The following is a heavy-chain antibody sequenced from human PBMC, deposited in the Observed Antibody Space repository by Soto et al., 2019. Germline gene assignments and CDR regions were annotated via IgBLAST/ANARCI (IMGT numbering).Heavy chain of an antibody. J-gene: IGHJ6*03. CDR3: ARGEGVRVVAATPSIEHWYYYYMDV. V-gene: IGHV3-74*01. D-gene: IGHD2-15*01. CDR1: GFTFSSYW. Sequence: EVQLVESGGGLVQPGGSLRLSCAASGFTFSSYWMHWVRQAPGKGLVWVSRINSDGSSTSYADSVKGRFTISRDNAKNTLYLQMNSLRAEDTAVYYCARGEGVRVVAATPSIEHWYYYYMDVWGKGTTVTVSS. CDR2: INSDGSST.